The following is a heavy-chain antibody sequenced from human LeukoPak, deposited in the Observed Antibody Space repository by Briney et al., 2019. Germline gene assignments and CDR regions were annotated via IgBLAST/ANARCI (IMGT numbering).Heavy chain of an antibody. CDR1: GFTVSSNY. CDR3: AKDSELGPFDP. V-gene: IGHV3-53*05. Sequence: GGSLRLSCAASGFTVSSNYMSWVRQAPGKGLEWVSVIYSGGSTYYADSVKGRFTISRDNSKNTLYLQMNSLRAEDTAVYYCAKDSELGPFDPWGQGTLVTVSS. D-gene: IGHD3-10*01. J-gene: IGHJ5*02. CDR2: IYSGGST.